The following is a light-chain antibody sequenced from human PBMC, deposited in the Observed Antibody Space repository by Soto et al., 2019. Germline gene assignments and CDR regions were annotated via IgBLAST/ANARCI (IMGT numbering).Light chain of an antibody. J-gene: IGLJ1*01. V-gene: IGLV1-40*01. Sequence: QSVLTQPPSVSGAPGQRVSTSCTGSTSNIGAPYDVHWYQHLPGTAPKLLIYGDNNRPSGVPDRFSGSTSGTSASLAITGLQAEDEGDYYCQSYDSTLSARYVFGTGTKVTVL. CDR3: QSYDSTLSARYV. CDR1: TSNIGAPYD. CDR2: GDN.